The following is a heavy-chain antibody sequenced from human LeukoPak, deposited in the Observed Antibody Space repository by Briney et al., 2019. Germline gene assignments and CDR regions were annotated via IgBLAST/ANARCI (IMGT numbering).Heavy chain of an antibody. CDR3: ARESPAATGLDY. D-gene: IGHD1-26*01. V-gene: IGHV3-30*02. J-gene: IGHJ4*02. Sequence: GGSLRLSCAASGFAFSTYGMHWVRQAPGKGLEWVAFIRLEGSNTKYADSVKGRFTISRDNSKNTLYLQMNSLRIEDTAVYYCARESPAATGLDYWGQGTLVTVSS. CDR2: IRLEGSNT. CDR1: GFAFSTYG.